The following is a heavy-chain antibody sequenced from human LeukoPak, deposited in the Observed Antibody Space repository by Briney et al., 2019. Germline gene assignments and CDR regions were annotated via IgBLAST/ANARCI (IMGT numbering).Heavy chain of an antibody. CDR2: MNPNSGNT. Sequence: ASVKVSCKASGYTFTSYDISWVRQATEQGLEWMGWMNPNSGNTGYAQKLQGRVTMTRNTSISTAYMELSSLRSEDTAVYYCARVGEHIVVEGAFDIWGQGTMVTVSS. D-gene: IGHD2-21*01. J-gene: IGHJ3*02. V-gene: IGHV1-8*01. CDR3: ARVGEHIVVEGAFDI. CDR1: GYTFTSYD.